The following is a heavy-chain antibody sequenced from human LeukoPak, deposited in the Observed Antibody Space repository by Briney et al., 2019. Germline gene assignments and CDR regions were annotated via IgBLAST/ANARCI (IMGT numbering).Heavy chain of an antibody. V-gene: IGHV1-3*01. J-gene: IGHJ4*02. Sequence: ASEKVSCKASGYAFTSYAIHWVRQAPGQRLDWMGWISAGNGNTKYSQKFQGRVTITRDTSATTAYMELSSLRSEDTAVYYCARDWGYQLLAYWGQGTLVTVSS. CDR3: ARDWGYQLLAY. CDR2: ISAGNGNT. D-gene: IGHD2-2*01. CDR1: GYAFTSYA.